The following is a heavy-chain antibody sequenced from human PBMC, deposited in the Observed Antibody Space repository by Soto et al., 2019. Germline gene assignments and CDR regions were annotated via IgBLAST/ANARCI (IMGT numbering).Heavy chain of an antibody. D-gene: IGHD2-15*01. V-gene: IGHV4-59*01. CDR2: IYYSGST. J-gene: IGHJ4*02. CDR3: ASGGRAYCSGGSCYDLFDY. CDR1: GGSISSYY. Sequence: SETLSLTCTVSGGSISSYYWSWIRQPPGKGLEWIGYIYYSGSTNYNPSLKSRVTISVDTSKNQFSLKLSSVTAADTAVYYCASGGRAYCSGGSCYDLFDYWGQGTLVTVSS.